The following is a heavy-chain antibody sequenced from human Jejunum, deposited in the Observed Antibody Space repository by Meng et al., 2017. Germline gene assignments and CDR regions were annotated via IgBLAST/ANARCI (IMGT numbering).Heavy chain of an antibody. CDR1: GASFSGYK. CDR2: INHSGST. J-gene: IGHJ4*02. CDR3: ARRLPYFDTGFYDF. Sequence: QVPIQQGGAGLLRPSETLSLTCAVYGASFSGYKWNWIRQPPGKGLEWIGEINHSGSTTYNPSLKSRVTMSVDTSKNQFSLKVDSVSAADTAVYYCARRLPYFDTGFYDFWGQGTLVTVSS. D-gene: IGHD3-9*01. V-gene: IGHV4-34*01.